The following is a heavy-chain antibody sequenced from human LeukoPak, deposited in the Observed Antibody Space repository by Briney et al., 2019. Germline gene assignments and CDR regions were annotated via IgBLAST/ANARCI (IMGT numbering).Heavy chain of an antibody. CDR1: GFTFSSYA. CDR3: AKSDPGGYDFWSGYYAYYFDY. CDR2: ISGSGGST. Sequence: GSLRLSCAVSGFTFSSYAMSWVRQAPGKGLEWVSAISGSGGSTYYADSVKGRFTISRDNSKNTLYLQMNSLRAEDTAVYYCAKSDPGGYDFWSGYYAYYFDYWGQGTLVTVSS. V-gene: IGHV3-23*01. J-gene: IGHJ4*02. D-gene: IGHD3-3*01.